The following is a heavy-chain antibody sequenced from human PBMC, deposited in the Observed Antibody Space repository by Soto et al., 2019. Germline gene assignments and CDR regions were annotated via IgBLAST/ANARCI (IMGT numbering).Heavy chain of an antibody. CDR1: GFIFSSYA. V-gene: IGHV3-30-3*01. J-gene: IGHJ4*02. D-gene: IGHD1-26*01. Sequence: VGSLRLSCAASGFIFSSYAMHWVRQAPGKGLEWVAVISYDGSNKYYSDSVKGRFTISRDNSKNTLYLQMNSLRAEDTAVYYCASGRSAIVGAKDYWGQGTLVTVSS. CDR2: ISYDGSNK. CDR3: ASGRSAIVGAKDY.